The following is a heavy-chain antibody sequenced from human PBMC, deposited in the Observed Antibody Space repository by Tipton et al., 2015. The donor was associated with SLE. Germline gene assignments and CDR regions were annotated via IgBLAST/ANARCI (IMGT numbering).Heavy chain of an antibody. V-gene: IGHV4-34*01. CDR3: GGRITMIAPFDS. D-gene: IGHD3-22*01. Sequence: TLSLTCAVYGGSFSGYYWSWIRQPPGKGLEWIGDINHSGSTNYNPSLKSRVTISVDTSKNQFSLKLSSVTAADTAVYYCGGRITMIAPFDSWGQGTWVTVSS. CDR2: INHSGST. CDR1: GGSFSGYY. J-gene: IGHJ4*02.